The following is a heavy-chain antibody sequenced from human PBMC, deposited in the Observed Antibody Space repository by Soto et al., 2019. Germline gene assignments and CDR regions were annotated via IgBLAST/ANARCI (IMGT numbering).Heavy chain of an antibody. CDR1: GFTFSSYA. J-gene: IGHJ4*02. V-gene: IGHV3-23*01. Sequence: EVQLLESGGGLVQPGGSLRLSCAASGFTFSSYAMSWVRQAPGKGLEWVSAISGSGGSTYYADSVKGRFTISRDNSKNTLYLQMNSLRAEDTAVYYCAKVGGLDDYYDYVWGSYRYTSPDYWGQGTLVTVSS. D-gene: IGHD3-16*02. CDR3: AKVGGLDDYYDYVWGSYRYTSPDY. CDR2: ISGSGGST.